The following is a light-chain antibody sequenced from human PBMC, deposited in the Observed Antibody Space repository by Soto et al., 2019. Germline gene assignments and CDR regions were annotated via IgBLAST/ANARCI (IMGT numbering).Light chain of an antibody. CDR3: QQSFSYPLT. J-gene: IGKJ4*01. CDR2: TAS. V-gene: IGKV1-8*01. Sequence: AIRMTQSPSSFSASTADRVTSTCRASQCISSHLAWYQVKPGKAPRLLIYTASYLESGVPSRYSGSASGIDFTLTISSLQSEDFAVYYCQQSFSYPLTFGGGTKVEIK. CDR1: QCISSH.